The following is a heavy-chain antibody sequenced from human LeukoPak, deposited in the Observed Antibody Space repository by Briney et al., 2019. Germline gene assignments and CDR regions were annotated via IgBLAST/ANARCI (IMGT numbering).Heavy chain of an antibody. CDR1: GGSLSGDY. V-gene: IGHV4-34*01. D-gene: IGHD3-16*01. CDR2: INDSGST. CDR3: ARRVGRGRYYFDC. J-gene: IGHJ4*02. Sequence: SETLSLTCAVYGGSLSGDYWSWIRQPPGRGLEWIGEINDSGSTNYNPSLKSRVTVSVDTSKNQFSLKMNSVTAADTAVFCCARRVGRGRYYFDCWGQGALVTVST.